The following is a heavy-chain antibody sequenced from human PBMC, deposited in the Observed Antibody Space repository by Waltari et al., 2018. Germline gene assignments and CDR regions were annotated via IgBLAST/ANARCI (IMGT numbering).Heavy chain of an antibody. Sequence: QVQLQESGPGLVKPSQTLSLTCPVSVGSISRVSYYWSWIRQPAGKGLEWIGYIYTSGSTNYNPSLKSRVTISVDTSKNQFSLKLSSVTAADTAVYYCARGAVAGTPFDYWGQGTLVTVSS. V-gene: IGHV4-61*09. D-gene: IGHD6-19*01. CDR1: VGSISRVSYY. J-gene: IGHJ4*02. CDR3: ARGAVAGTPFDY. CDR2: IYTSGST.